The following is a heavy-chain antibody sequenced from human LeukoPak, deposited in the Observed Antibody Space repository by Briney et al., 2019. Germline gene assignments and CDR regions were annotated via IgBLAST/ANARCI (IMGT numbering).Heavy chain of an antibody. CDR2: IGSAGDT. Sequence: GGSLRLSCAASGFTFSSYDMHWVRQATGKGLEWVSAIGSAGDTYYPGSVKGRFTISRENAKNSLYLQMNSLRAGDTAMYYCARERGDGGYDYWGQGNLVTVSS. J-gene: IGHJ4*02. D-gene: IGHD5-12*01. V-gene: IGHV3-13*01. CDR1: GFTFSSYD. CDR3: ARERGDGGYDY.